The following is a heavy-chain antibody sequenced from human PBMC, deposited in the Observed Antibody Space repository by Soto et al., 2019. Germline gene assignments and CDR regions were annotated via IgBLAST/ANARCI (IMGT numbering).Heavy chain of an antibody. CDR1: GFTFSSYG. J-gene: IGHJ4*02. V-gene: IGHV3-30*18. Sequence: QVQLVESGGGVVQPGRSLRLSCAASGFTFSSYGMHWVRQAPGKGLEWVAVISYDGSNKYYADSVKGRFTISRDNSKNTLYLQMNSLRAEDTAVYYCAKDMDCSGGSCLFDYWGQGTLVTVSS. CDR3: AKDMDCSGGSCLFDY. CDR2: ISYDGSNK. D-gene: IGHD2-15*01.